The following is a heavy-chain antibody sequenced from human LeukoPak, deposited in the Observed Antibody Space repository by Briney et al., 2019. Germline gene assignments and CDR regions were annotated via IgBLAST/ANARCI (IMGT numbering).Heavy chain of an antibody. V-gene: IGHV4-34*01. CDR1: GGSFSGYY. D-gene: IGHD2-2*01. CDR3: ARSPKPTDCSSTSCYEKARFYFDY. Sequence: SETLSLTCAVYGGSFSGYYWSWIRQPPGKGLEWIGEINHSGSTNYNPSLKSRVTISVDTSKNQFSLKLSSVTAADTAVYYCARSPKPTDCSSTSCYEKARFYFDYWGQGTLVTVSS. CDR2: INHSGST. J-gene: IGHJ4*02.